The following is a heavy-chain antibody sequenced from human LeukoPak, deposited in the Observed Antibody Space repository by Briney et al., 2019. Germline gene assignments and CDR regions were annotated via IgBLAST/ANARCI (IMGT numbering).Heavy chain of an antibody. J-gene: IGHJ4*02. D-gene: IGHD2-15*01. Sequence: PGGSLRLSCAASGFTFSYYGMNWVRQAPGKGLEWVSGVTGSGTSTYYADSVRGRFTISRDNSKNTLYLQMNSLRAEDTAVYYCAKSGLNRFDYWGQGTLVTVSS. CDR2: VTGSGTST. CDR1: GFTFSYYG. V-gene: IGHV3-23*01. CDR3: AKSGLNRFDY.